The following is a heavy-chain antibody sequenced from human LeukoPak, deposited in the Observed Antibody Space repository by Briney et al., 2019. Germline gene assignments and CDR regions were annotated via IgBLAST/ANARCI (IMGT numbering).Heavy chain of an antibody. Sequence: PGGSLRLSCAASGFTFSSYSMNWVRQAPGKGLEWVSSISSSSSYIYYADSVKGRFTISRDNAKNSLYLQMNSLRAEGTAVYYCARAQYYDSSGYYSQGFDYWGQGTLVTVSS. CDR1: GFTFSSYS. CDR2: ISSSSSYI. D-gene: IGHD3-22*01. V-gene: IGHV3-21*01. J-gene: IGHJ4*02. CDR3: ARAQYYDSSGYYSQGFDY.